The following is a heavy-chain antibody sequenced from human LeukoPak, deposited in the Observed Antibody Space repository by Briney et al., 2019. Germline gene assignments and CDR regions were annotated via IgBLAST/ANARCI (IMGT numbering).Heavy chain of an antibody. V-gene: IGHV1-3*01. CDR2: INAGNGNT. CDR1: GYTFTSYA. J-gene: IGHJ4*02. CDR3: ARGRWSTASASYYFDS. D-gene: IGHD5/OR15-5a*01. Sequence: GASVKVSCKASGYTFTSYAMHWVRQAPGQRLEWMGWINAGNGNTKYSQKFQGRVTVTRDRSASTAYMELSSLRSEDTAVYYCARGRWSTASASYYFDSWGQGTLVTVS.